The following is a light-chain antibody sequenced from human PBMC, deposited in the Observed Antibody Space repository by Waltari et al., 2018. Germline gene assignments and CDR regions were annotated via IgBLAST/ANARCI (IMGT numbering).Light chain of an antibody. J-gene: IGLJ1*01. CDR1: SSDVGGYNY. Sequence: QSALTQPASVSGSPGQSITISCTGTSSDVGGYNYVSWYQQHPGKAPKVMIYDVSNRPSGVSNRFSGSKSGNTASLTISGLQAEDDADYYCSSYTSSSSRVFGTGTKVTVL. CDR2: DVS. CDR3: SSYTSSSSRV. V-gene: IGLV2-14*01.